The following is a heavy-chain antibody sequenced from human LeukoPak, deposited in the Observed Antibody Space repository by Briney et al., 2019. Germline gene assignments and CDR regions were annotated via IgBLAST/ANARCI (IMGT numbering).Heavy chain of an antibody. D-gene: IGHD3-10*01. V-gene: IGHV4-4*07. CDR2: IYPTGST. CDR3: ARIVYDTMVRGVMRDNWFDP. J-gene: IGHJ5*02. Sequence: SETLSLTCTVSGGSISSYYWSWIRQSAGKGLEWIGRIYPTGSTNYNPSLKSRATMSVDTSKNQFSLKLSSVTAADTAVYYCARIVYDTMVRGVMRDNWFDPWGQGTLVTVSS. CDR1: GGSISSYY.